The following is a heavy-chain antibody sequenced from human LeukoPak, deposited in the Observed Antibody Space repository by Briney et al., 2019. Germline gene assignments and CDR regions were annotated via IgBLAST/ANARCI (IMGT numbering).Heavy chain of an antibody. CDR1: GFTFSSYS. CDR2: ISGSDYST. D-gene: IGHD3-3*01. CDR3: ARDFGELDY. J-gene: IGHJ4*02. Sequence: GGSLRLSCAASGFTFSSYSMNWVRQAPGKGLEWVSAISGSDYSTYYADSVKGRFTISRNNSENTLYLQMNSLRAEDTAVYYCARDFGELDYWGQGTLVTVSS. V-gene: IGHV3-23*01.